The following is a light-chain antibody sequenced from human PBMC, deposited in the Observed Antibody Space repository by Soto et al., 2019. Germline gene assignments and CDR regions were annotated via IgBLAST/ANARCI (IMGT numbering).Light chain of an antibody. CDR2: DAS. V-gene: IGKV1-5*01. J-gene: IGKJ2*01. CDR3: QQYNSYSPRYT. Sequence: DIQMTQSPSTLSASVGDRVTITCRASQSISSWLAWYQQKPGKAPKLLIYDASSLESGVPSRFSGSGSGTAFTLTISSPQPDDFATYYCQQYNSYSPRYTFGQGTKLEIK. CDR1: QSISSW.